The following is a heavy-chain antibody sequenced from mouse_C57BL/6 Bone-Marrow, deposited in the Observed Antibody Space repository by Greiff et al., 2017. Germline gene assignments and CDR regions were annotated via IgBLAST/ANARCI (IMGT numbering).Heavy chain of an antibody. Sequence: DVMLVESGEGLVKPGGSLKLSCAASGFTFSSYAMSWVRQTPEKRLEWVAYISSGGDYIYYADTVKGRFTISRDNARNTLYLQRSNLKSEDTAMYYCTRAYYYGSSYWYFDVWGTGTTVTVSA. V-gene: IGHV5-9-1*02. D-gene: IGHD1-1*01. CDR3: TRAYYYGSSYWYFDV. J-gene: IGHJ1*03. CDR2: ISSGGDYI. CDR1: GFTFSSYA.